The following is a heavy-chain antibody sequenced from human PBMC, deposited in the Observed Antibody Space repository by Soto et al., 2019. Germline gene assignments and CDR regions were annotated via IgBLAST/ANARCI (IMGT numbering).Heavy chain of an antibody. D-gene: IGHD4-17*01. J-gene: IGHJ4*02. CDR3: ARAGGTTVTGLWHFDS. CDR1: GFTFNTYS. Sequence: QVQLEESGGGVVQPGRSLRLSCEASGFTFNTYSMHWVRQPPGKGLEWLAAIWYDGTQKYYADSVKGRFIISRDNSKNTLYLEMNSLSAEDTDVYYCARAGGTTVTGLWHFDSWGQGTLVTVSS. CDR2: IWYDGTQK. V-gene: IGHV3-33*01.